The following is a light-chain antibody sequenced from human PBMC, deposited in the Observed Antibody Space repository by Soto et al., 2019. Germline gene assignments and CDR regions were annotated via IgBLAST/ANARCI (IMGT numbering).Light chain of an antibody. J-gene: IGKJ4*01. Sequence: DIQMTQSPSSLSSSVGDRVTITCRASQSINNYLNGYQQKPGKAPKLLISGASSLQSGVPSRFRGSGSGPTFTLTIRNMEPEDGATYCCQQSSNTPLTFGGGTKVEI. CDR3: QQSSNTPLT. CDR2: GAS. CDR1: QSINNY. V-gene: IGKV1-39*01.